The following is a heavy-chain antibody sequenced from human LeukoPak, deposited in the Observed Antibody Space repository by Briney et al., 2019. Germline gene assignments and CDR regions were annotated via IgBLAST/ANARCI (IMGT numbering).Heavy chain of an antibody. V-gene: IGHV1-46*01. CDR3: ARGYGDSTGYNWFDP. CDR2: INPSGDST. CDR1: GYTFSNYY. J-gene: IGHJ5*02. D-gene: IGHD4-17*01. Sequence: ASVKVSCKASGYTFSNYYMHWVRQAPGQGLEWMGIINPSGDSTSYAQKFQGRVTMTRDTSTSTVYVELSSLRSGDTAVYYCARGYGDSTGYNWFDPWGQGTLVTVSS.